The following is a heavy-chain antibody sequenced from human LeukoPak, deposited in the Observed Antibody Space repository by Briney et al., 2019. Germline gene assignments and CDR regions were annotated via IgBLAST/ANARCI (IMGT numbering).Heavy chain of an antibody. CDR3: ARRAGAYSHPYDY. CDR1: GFMFSSYG. J-gene: IGHJ4*02. V-gene: IGHV3-48*01. D-gene: IGHD4/OR15-4a*01. Sequence: PGGSLRLSCAASGFMFSSYGMNWVRQAPGRGLEWVSYISSSSPTIYYADSVKGRFTISRDNSKNTLYLQMNSLRAEDTAVYYCARRAGAYSHPYDYWGQGTLVTVSS. CDR2: ISSSSPTI.